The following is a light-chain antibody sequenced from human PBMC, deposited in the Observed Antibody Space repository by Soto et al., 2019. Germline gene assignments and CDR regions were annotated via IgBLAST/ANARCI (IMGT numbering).Light chain of an antibody. CDR3: LQNYNYPRT. J-gene: IGKJ1*01. CDR1: QGIRNE. V-gene: IGKV1-6*01. Sequence: AIQMTQSPSSLSASVGDRVTITCRASQGIRNELGWYQQKPGKAPKLLIYGASSLKSGVPSRFSGSGSGTDYTLTISSLQPEDFATYCCLQNYNYPRTFGQGTKVEIK. CDR2: GAS.